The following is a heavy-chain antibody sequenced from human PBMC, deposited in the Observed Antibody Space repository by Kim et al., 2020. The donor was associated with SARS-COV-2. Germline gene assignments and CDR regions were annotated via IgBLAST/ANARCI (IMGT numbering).Heavy chain of an antibody. Sequence: SVKVSCKASGGTFSSYAISWVRQAPGQGLEWMGGIIPIFGTANYAQKFQGRVTITADESTSTAYMELSSLRSEDTAVYYCARGPNQIVVVPAAMNYWGQGTLVTVSS. CDR2: IIPIFGTA. CDR3: ARGPNQIVVVPAAMNY. V-gene: IGHV1-69*13. CDR1: GGTFSSYA. D-gene: IGHD2-2*01. J-gene: IGHJ4*02.